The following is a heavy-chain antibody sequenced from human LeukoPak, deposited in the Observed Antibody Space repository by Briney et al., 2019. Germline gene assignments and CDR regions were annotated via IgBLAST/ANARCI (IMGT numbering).Heavy chain of an antibody. D-gene: IGHD3-22*01. J-gene: IGHJ6*02. CDR2: ISGSGGST. V-gene: IGHV3-23*01. Sequence: PGGSLRLSCAASGFTFSSYGMHWVRQAPGKGLEWVSAISGSGGSTYYADSVKGRFTISRDNSKNTLYLQMNSLRAEDTAVYYCAKETITMIVYGMDVWGQGTTVTVAS. CDR3: AKETITMIVYGMDV. CDR1: GFTFSSYG.